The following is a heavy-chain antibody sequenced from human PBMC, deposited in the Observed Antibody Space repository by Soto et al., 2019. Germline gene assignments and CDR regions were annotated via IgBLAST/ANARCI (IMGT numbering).Heavy chain of an antibody. CDR1: GFSLSTSGVG. Sequence: QITLKESGPPLVKPTQTLTLTCTFSGFSLSTSGVGVGWIRQPPGKALEWLALIYWDDDKRYSPSLKSRLTLTKDATNNQVVLTMTTMDPVDTGTYYCVHRMRVSIMLFHKYWYFDLWGRGTLVTVSS. J-gene: IGHJ2*01. D-gene: IGHD3-10*02. CDR2: IYWDDDK. V-gene: IGHV2-5*02. CDR3: VHRMRVSIMLFHKYWYFDL.